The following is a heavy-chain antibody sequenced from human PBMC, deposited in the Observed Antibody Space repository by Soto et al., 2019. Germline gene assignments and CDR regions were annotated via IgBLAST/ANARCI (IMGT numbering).Heavy chain of an antibody. V-gene: IGHV4-59*08. J-gene: IGHJ4*02. Sequence: SETLSLTCTVSGGSISSYYWSWIRQPPGKGLEWIGYIYYSGSTNYNPSLKSRVTISVDTSKNQFSLKLSSVTAADTAVYYCARAGIFSGGSLDYWGQGTLVTVSS. CDR2: IYYSGST. CDR3: ARAGIFSGGSLDY. CDR1: GGSISSYY. D-gene: IGHD2-15*01.